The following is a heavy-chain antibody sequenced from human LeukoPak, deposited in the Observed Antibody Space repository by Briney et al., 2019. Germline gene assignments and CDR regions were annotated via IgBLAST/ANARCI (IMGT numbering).Heavy chain of an antibody. CDR2: IYYSGST. CDR1: GGSISSDY. CDR3: ARQEGDYYDSSGPTLYYFDY. V-gene: IGHV4-59*08. D-gene: IGHD3-22*01. Sequence: SETLSLTCTISGGSISSDYWGWIRQPPGKGLEWIGYIYYSGSTNYNPSLNSRVTISVDTSKNQLSLKLSSVTAADTAVYYCARQEGDYYDSSGPTLYYFDYWGQGTLVTVSS. J-gene: IGHJ4*02.